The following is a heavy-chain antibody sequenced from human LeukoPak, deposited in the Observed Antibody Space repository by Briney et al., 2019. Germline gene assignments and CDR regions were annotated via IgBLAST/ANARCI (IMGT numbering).Heavy chain of an antibody. V-gene: IGHV1-18*01. CDR1: GYTFTSYG. CDR2: ISAYNGNT. J-gene: IGHJ4*02. Sequence: ASVKVSCKASGYTFTSYGISWVRQAPGQGLEWMGWISAYNGNTDYAQKLQGRVTMTTDTSTSTAYMELRSLRSEDTAVYYCASGVDYYDSSGYYHDYWGQGTLVTVSS. D-gene: IGHD3-22*01. CDR3: ASGVDYYDSSGYYHDY.